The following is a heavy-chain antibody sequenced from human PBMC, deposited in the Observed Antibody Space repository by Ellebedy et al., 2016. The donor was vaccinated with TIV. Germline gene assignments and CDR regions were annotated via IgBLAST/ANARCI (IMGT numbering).Heavy chain of an antibody. Sequence: PGGSLRLSCVASGFSASGMHWVRQAPGKGLEWVAFIRSDKSAIYYADSARGRFTISRDDSKNTLYLHMNSLRVEDTAVYYCVKGAYPVPTVMAVWGQGTTVTVSS. D-gene: IGHD4-17*01. J-gene: IGHJ6*02. V-gene: IGHV3-30*02. CDR1: GFSASG. CDR3: VKGAYPVPTVMAV. CDR2: IRSDKSAI.